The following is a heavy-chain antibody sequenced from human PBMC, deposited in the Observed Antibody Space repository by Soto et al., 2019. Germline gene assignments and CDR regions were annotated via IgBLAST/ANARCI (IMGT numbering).Heavy chain of an antibody. CDR2: ISSSSSYI. V-gene: IGHV3-21*01. Sequence: SLRLSCAASGFTFSSYSMNWVRQAPGKGLEWVSSISSSSSYIYYADSVKGRFTISRDNAKNSLYLQMNSLRAEDTAVYFCAKGGLVVTATLDYWGQGTMVTVSS. J-gene: IGHJ4*02. CDR1: GFTFSSYS. D-gene: IGHD2-21*02. CDR3: AKGGLVVTATLDY.